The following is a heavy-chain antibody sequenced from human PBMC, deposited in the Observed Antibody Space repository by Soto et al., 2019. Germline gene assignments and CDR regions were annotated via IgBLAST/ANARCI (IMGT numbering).Heavy chain of an antibody. J-gene: IGHJ4*02. CDR1: GFTFSDSW. Sequence: GGSLRLSCVASGFTFSDSWMHWVRQPPGKGLVWLSRIIGDGSGADYADSVKGRFFISRDNARNTVYLQMDSLGVEDTAVYYCAGVGVASRGIDSWGQGILVTVSS. D-gene: IGHD3-3*01. V-gene: IGHV3-74*01. CDR2: IIGDGSGA. CDR3: AGVGVASRGIDS.